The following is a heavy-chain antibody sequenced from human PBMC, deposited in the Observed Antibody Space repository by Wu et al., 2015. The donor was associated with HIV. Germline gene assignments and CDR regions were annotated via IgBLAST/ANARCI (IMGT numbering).Heavy chain of an antibody. CDR2: IIPIFGTA. J-gene: IGHJ6*02. CDR3: ARARGYCSGGSCYSTPYNYYYYGMDV. Sequence: QVQLVQSGAEVKKPGSSVKVSCKASGGTFSSYAISWVRQAPGQGLEWMGGIIPIFGTANYAQKFQGRVTITTDESTSTAYMELSSLRSEDTAVYYCARARGYCSGGSCYSTPYNYYYYGMDVWGQG. CDR1: GGTFSSYA. D-gene: IGHD2-15*01. V-gene: IGHV1-69*05.